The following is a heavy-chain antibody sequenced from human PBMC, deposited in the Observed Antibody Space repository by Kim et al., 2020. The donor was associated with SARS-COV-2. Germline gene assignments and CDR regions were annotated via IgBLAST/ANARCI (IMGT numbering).Heavy chain of an antibody. V-gene: IGHV4-39*01. Sequence: SETLSLTCTVSGGSISTTDHNWGWTRQSPGKGLQWIGSASYTWATYYNPSLKSRVTISVDTSKNQFSLVLTSVSAADTAVYFCSRVPNGFSGDYWGPG. CDR2: ASYTWAT. D-gene: IGHD2-8*01. CDR1: GGSISTTDHN. J-gene: IGHJ4*02. CDR3: SRVPNGFSGDY.